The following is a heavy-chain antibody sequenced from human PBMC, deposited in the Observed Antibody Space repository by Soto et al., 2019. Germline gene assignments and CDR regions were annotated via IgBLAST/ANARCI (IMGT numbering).Heavy chain of an antibody. CDR3: ARDRVGLYISSWGSSFDI. CDR2: ISYDGSNK. CDR1: GFTFSSYA. D-gene: IGHD6-13*01. Sequence: QVQLVESGGGVVQPGRSLRLSCAASGFTFSSYAMHWVRQAPGKGLEWVAVISYDGSNKYYADSVKGRFTISRDNSKNTLYLQMNSLRAEDTAVYYCARDRVGLYISSWGSSFDIWGQGTMVTVSS. J-gene: IGHJ3*02. V-gene: IGHV3-30-3*01.